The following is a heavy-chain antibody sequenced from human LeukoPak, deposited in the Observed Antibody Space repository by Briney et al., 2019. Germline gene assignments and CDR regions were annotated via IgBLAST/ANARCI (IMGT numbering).Heavy chain of an antibody. CDR1: GSTVSSNY. Sequence: QAGGSLRLSCAASGSTVSSNYMSWVRQAPGKGLDWVSVIYSGGNTYYADSVKGRFTISRDNSKNTLYLQMNSLRAEDTAVYFCAREPATYYFDSWGQGTLVTVSS. V-gene: IGHV3-66*01. J-gene: IGHJ4*02. CDR2: IYSGGNT. CDR3: AREPATYYFDS.